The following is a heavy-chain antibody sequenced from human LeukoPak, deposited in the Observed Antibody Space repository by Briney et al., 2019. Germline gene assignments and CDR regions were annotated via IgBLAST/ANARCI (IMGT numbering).Heavy chain of an antibody. V-gene: IGHV4-34*01. D-gene: IGHD1-26*01. Sequence: SETLSLTCAIYGGSFSGYYWSWIRQPPGKGLEWIGEINHSGSTNYNPSLKSRVTISVDTSKNQFSLKLSSVTAADTAVYYCARVGWELPMDYWGQGTLVTVSS. CDR3: ARVGWELPMDY. CDR1: GGSFSGYY. J-gene: IGHJ4*02. CDR2: INHSGST.